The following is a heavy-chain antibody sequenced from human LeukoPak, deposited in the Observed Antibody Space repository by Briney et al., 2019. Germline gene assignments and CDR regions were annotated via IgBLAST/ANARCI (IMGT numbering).Heavy chain of an antibody. J-gene: IGHJ4*02. CDR2: ISYDGSNK. Sequence: GRSLRLSCAASGFTFSSYAMHWVRQAPGKGLEGVAVISYDGSNKYYADSVKGRFPISRDNSKNTLYLQMNSLRAEDTAVYYCARDWQKDTAMVNLFDYWGQGTLVTASS. CDR1: GFTFSSYA. CDR3: ARDWQKDTAMVNLFDY. D-gene: IGHD5-18*01. V-gene: IGHV3-30*04.